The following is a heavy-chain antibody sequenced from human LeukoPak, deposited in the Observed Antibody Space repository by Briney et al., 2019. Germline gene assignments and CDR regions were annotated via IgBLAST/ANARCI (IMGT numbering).Heavy chain of an antibody. Sequence: GGSLRLSCAASGLTFSSYSMTWVRQAPGKGLEWVSYITSSSSSIYYADSVRGRFTISRDNAKNSLYLQMNSLRAEDTAVYYCARGLQQLVRGFNYYFMDVWGKGTTVTVSS. CDR3: ARGLQQLVRGFNYYFMDV. V-gene: IGHV3-48*01. D-gene: IGHD6-13*01. J-gene: IGHJ6*03. CDR2: ITSSSSSI. CDR1: GLTFSSYS.